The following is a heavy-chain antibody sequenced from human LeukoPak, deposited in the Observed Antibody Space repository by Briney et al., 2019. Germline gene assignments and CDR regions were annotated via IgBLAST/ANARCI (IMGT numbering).Heavy chain of an antibody. CDR1: GFTFSDYY. CDR3: ARDSITMVRGVIFSANYFDY. D-gene: IGHD3-10*01. V-gene: IGHV3-11*01. Sequence: PGGSLRLSCAASGFTFSDYYMSWIRQAPGKGLEWGSYISSSGSTIYYADSVKGRFTISRDNAKNSLYLQMNSLRAEDTAVYYCARDSITMVRGVIFSANYFDYWGQGTLVTVSS. J-gene: IGHJ4*02. CDR2: ISSSGSTI.